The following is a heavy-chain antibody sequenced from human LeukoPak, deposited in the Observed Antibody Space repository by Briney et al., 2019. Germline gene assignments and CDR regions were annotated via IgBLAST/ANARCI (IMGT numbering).Heavy chain of an antibody. J-gene: IGHJ4*02. V-gene: IGHV3-30*02. D-gene: IGHD3-22*01. Sequence: GGSLRLSCAASGFTFSSYGMHWVRQAPGKGLEWVAFIRYDGNNKYYADSVKGRFTVSRDNSKDTPYLQMNSLRAEDTAVYYCVKDSTHFRVWDSYDTAGLNYWGQGTLVTVSS. CDR2: IRYDGNNK. CDR1: GFTFSSYG. CDR3: VKDSTHFRVWDSYDTAGLNY.